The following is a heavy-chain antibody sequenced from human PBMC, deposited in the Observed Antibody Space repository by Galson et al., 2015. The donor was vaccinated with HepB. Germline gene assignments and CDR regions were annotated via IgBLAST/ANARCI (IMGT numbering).Heavy chain of an antibody. CDR2: VSLDGSDE. Sequence: SLRLSCAASGFTFDSYAIHWVRQGPGQGLDWVAVVSLDGSDEHYADSVKGRFTISRDNSKSMVYLQMSSLRLEDTGVYYCARDQKQWEPPGYYYYRDVWGKGTPVTVSS. CDR1: GFTFDSYA. CDR3: ARDQKQWEPPGYYYYRDV. V-gene: IGHV3-30-3*01. D-gene: IGHD1-26*01. J-gene: IGHJ6*03.